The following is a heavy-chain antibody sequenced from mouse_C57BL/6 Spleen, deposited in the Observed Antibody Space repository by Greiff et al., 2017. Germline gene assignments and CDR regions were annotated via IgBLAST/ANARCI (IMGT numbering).Heavy chain of an antibody. Sequence: QVQLQQPGAELVRPGSSVKLSCKASGYTFTSYWMHWVKQRPIQGLEWIGNIDPSDSETHYNQKFKDKATLTVDKSSSTAYMQLSSLTSEDSAVYYCARGVYGNYYGYWGQSTTLTVSS. V-gene: IGHV1-52*01. CDR2: IDPSDSET. D-gene: IGHD2-1*01. J-gene: IGHJ2*01. CDR3: ARGVYGNYYGY. CDR1: GYTFTSYW.